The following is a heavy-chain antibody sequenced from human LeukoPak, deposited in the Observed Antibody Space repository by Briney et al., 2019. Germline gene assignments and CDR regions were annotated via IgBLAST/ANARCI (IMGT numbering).Heavy chain of an antibody. J-gene: IGHJ4*02. D-gene: IGHD3-22*01. CDR2: ISAYNGNT. Sequence: GASVKVSCKASGYTFTSYDISWVRQAPGQRLEWMGWISAYNGNTNYAQKLQGRVTMTTDTSTSTAYMELRSLRSDDTAVYYCARGLSYYYDSSGYHHFDYWGQGTLVTVSS. V-gene: IGHV1-18*01. CDR3: ARGLSYYYDSSGYHHFDY. CDR1: GYTFTSYD.